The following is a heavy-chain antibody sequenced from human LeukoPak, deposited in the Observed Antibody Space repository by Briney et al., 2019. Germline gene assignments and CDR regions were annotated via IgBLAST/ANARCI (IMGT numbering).Heavy chain of an antibody. CDR2: INHSGST. Sequence: SETLSLTCAVYGGSFSSYYWSWIRQPPGKGLEWIGEINHSGSTNYNPSLKSRVTISVDTSKNQFSLKLSSVTAADTAVYYCARGGRDGDYVPYWGRGTLVTVSS. CDR1: GGSFSSYY. CDR3: ARGGRDGDYVPY. D-gene: IGHD4-17*01. J-gene: IGHJ4*02. V-gene: IGHV4-34*01.